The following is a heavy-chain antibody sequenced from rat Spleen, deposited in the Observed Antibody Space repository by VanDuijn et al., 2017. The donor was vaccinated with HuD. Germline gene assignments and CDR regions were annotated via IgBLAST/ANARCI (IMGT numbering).Heavy chain of an antibody. CDR2: ISYSGST. Sequence: EVQLQESGPGLVKPSQSLSLTCSVTDYSITSNYWGWIRKFPGNKMEWIGHISYSGSTSYNPSLKSRISITTDTSKNHFFLQLNSVTTEDTATYYCARLGLALYFDYWGQGVMVTVSS. CDR1: DYSITSNY. V-gene: IGHV3-1*01. D-gene: IGHD4-2*01. J-gene: IGHJ2*01. CDR3: ARLGLALYFDY.